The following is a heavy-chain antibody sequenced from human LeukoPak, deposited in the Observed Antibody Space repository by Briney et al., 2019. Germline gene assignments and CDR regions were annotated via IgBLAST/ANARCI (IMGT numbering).Heavy chain of an antibody. J-gene: IGHJ4*02. CDR3: ARDDYSNYVPTYFDY. CDR1: GFTFSSYW. Sequence: GGSLRLSCAASGFTFSSYWMSWVRQAPGKRLEWVANIKQDGSEKYYVDSVKGRFTISRDNAKNSLYLQMNSLRAEDTAVYYCARDDYSNYVPTYFDYWGQGTLVTVSS. V-gene: IGHV3-7*03. D-gene: IGHD4-11*01. CDR2: IKQDGSEK.